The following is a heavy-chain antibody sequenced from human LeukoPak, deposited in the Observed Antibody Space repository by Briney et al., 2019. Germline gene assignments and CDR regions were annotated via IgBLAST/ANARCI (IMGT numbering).Heavy chain of an antibody. V-gene: IGHV3-21*01. CDR3: ARGSDYYNTYYFDY. J-gene: IGHJ4*02. D-gene: IGHD5-12*01. CDR2: ISSSSSYI. Sequence: GGSLRLSCAASGFTFSSYSMNWVRQAPGKGLEWVSSISSSSSYIYYADSVKGRFTISRDNAKNTLYLQMNSLRAEDTAVYYCARGSDYYNTYYFDYWGQGTLVTVSS. CDR1: GFTFSSYS.